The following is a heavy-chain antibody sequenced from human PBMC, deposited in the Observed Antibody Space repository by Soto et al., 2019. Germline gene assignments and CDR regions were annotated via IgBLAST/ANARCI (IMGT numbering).Heavy chain of an antibody. CDR1: GFTFSSYG. CDR3: ARAPYGSGSYYYYYYYMDV. Sequence: PGGSLRLSCAASGFTFSSYGMHWVRQAPGKGLEWVAVIWYDGSNKYYADSVKGRFTISRDNSKNTLYLQMNSLRAEDTAVYYCARAPYGSGSYYYYYYYMDVWGKGTTVTVSS. J-gene: IGHJ6*03. CDR2: IWYDGSNK. D-gene: IGHD3-10*01. V-gene: IGHV3-33*01.